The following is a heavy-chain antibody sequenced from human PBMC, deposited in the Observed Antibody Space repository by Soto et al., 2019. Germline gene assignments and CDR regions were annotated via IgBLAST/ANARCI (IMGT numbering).Heavy chain of an antibody. CDR3: AKPCGNYDHAFDI. Sequence: ASVKVSCKASGYTFTSYYMHWVRQAPGQGLEWMGIINPSGGSTSYAQKFQGRVTMTRDTSTSTVYMELSSLRSEDTAVYYCAKPCGNYDHAFDIWGQGTMVTVSS. J-gene: IGHJ3*02. V-gene: IGHV1-46*01. CDR1: GYTFTSYY. CDR2: INPSGGST. D-gene: IGHD1-7*01.